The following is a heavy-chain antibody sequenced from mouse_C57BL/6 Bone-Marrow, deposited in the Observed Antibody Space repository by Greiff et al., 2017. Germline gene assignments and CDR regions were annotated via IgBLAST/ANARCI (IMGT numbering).Heavy chain of an antibody. Sequence: EVQVVESGPGLVKPSQSLSLTCSVTGYSITSGYYWNWIRQFPGNKLEWMGYISYDGSNNYNPSLKNRISITRDTSKNQFFLKLNSVTTEDTATYYCARENYGSRLDYWGQGTTLTVSS. D-gene: IGHD1-1*01. CDR1: GYSITSGYY. CDR2: ISYDGSN. CDR3: ARENYGSRLDY. J-gene: IGHJ2*01. V-gene: IGHV3-6*01.